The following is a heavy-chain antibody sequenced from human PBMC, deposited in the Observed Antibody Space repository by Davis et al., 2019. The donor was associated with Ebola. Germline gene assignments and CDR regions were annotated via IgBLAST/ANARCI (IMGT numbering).Heavy chain of an antibody. D-gene: IGHD3-3*01. CDR3: ASSLSYYDFWSGYYGAFDI. CDR1: GFTVSSNY. V-gene: IGHV3-53*04. J-gene: IGHJ3*02. CDR2: IYSGGST. Sequence: GESLKISCAASGFTVSSNYMSWVRQAPGKGLEWVSVIYSGGSTYYADSVKGRFTISRHNSKNTLYLQMNSLRAEDTAVYYCASSLSYYDFWSGYYGAFDIWGQGTMVTVSS.